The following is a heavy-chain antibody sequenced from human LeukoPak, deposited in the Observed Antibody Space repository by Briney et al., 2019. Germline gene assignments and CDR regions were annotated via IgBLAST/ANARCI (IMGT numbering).Heavy chain of an antibody. CDR3: ARDPTTVVTLPYYFDF. CDR1: GASISSYY. J-gene: IGHJ4*02. CDR2: IFTTGST. D-gene: IGHD4-23*01. V-gene: IGHV4-4*07. Sequence: PSETLSLTCTVSGASISSYYWSWIRQPAGKGLEWIGRIFTTGSTDYNPSLKSRVTMSRDKSKNQLFLKLTSVTAADTAVYYCARDPTTVVTLPYYFDFWGQGTLVTVSA.